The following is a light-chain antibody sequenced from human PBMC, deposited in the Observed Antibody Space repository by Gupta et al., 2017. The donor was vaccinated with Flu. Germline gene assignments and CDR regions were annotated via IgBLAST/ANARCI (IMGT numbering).Light chain of an antibody. V-gene: IGLV2-14*01. Sequence: QSALTQPASVSGSPGQSITISCTGTSSDVGGYNYVSWYQQHPGKAPKLMIYEVSNRPSGVSNRFSGSKSGNTAFLTISGLQAEDEADYYCSSYTSSSTLAFGTGTKVTVL. CDR3: SSYTSSSTLA. CDR2: EVS. J-gene: IGLJ1*01. CDR1: SSDVGGYNY.